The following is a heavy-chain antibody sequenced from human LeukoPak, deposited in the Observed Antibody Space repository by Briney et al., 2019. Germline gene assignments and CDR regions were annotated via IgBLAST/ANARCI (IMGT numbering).Heavy chain of an antibody. CDR3: AREQWFRWEF. V-gene: IGHV3-11*01. D-gene: IGHD3-10*01. CDR1: GFVVNDYY. CDR2: ISSRDNLI. J-gene: IGHJ4*02. Sequence: GGSLRLSCAASGFVVNDYYMNWIRLAPGKGLEWVSYISSRDNLIYYADSVKGRFTISTDNAKNAVFLQLNRLTVEDTAVYYCAREQWFRWEFRGQGVLVTVSS.